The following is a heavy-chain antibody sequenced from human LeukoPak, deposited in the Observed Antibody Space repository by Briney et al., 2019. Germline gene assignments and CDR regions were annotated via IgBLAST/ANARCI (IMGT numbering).Heavy chain of an antibody. V-gene: IGHV3-7*03. CDR3: ARGRLLRYFDWLLPLYYFDY. CDR2: LKQEGGEK. J-gene: IGHJ4*02. CDR1: GFTFSSYW. Sequence: GGSLRLSCAASGFTFSSYWMSWVRQAPGKGLEWVANLKQEGGEKYYVDSVKGRFTISRDNAKNSLYLQMNSLRAEDTAVYYCARGRLLRYFDWLLPLYYFDYWGQGTLVTVSS. D-gene: IGHD3-9*01.